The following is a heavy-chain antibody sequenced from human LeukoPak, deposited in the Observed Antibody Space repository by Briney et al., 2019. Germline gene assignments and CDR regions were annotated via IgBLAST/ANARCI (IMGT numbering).Heavy chain of an antibody. Sequence: GGSLRLSCAASGFTFSRYAMTWVRQAPGKGLEWVSGISDSGGSTYYADSVKGRFTVSKDKSKNTLYLQMSSLRAEDTAVYYCANDVLPDGGMAAVANWFDSWGQGTLVTVSS. V-gene: IGHV3-23*01. CDR2: ISDSGGST. CDR1: GFTFSRYA. D-gene: IGHD6-19*01. CDR3: ANDVLPDGGMAAVANWFDS. J-gene: IGHJ5*01.